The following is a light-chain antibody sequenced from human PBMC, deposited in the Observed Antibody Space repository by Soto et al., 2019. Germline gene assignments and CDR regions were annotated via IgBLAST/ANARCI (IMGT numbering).Light chain of an antibody. CDR1: QSVYANF. Sequence: ENVLTQSPGTLSVSPGERATLSCRASQSVYANFVAWYQQTPGQAPRLLIYAASSRATGVPDRFSGSGSGIDFTLTISSLEPEDFAVYYCQQYGSSLRTFGQGTRVE. CDR3: QQYGSSLRT. V-gene: IGKV3-20*01. J-gene: IGKJ1*01. CDR2: AAS.